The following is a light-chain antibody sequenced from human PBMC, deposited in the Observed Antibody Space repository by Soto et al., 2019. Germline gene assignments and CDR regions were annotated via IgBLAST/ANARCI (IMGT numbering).Light chain of an antibody. J-gene: IGLJ1*01. CDR2: DVS. CDR3: CSYAGAFTYV. CDR1: SSDVGGYSY. V-gene: IGLV2-11*01. Sequence: SVLTQPRSVSGSPGHSVTISCTGTSSDVGGYSYVSWYQQHPGKAPKLMISDVSKRPSGVPDRFSGSKFGNTASLTISGLQAEDEADYYCCSYAGAFTYVFGSGTKV.